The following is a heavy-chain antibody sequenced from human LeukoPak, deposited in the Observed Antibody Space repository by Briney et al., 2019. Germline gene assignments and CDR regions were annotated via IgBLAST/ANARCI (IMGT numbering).Heavy chain of an antibody. CDR3: AQSIAVPRIPTFDV. V-gene: IGHV1-2*02. CDR1: EYTFSGHF. CDR2: INPNSSGT. D-gene: IGHD6-19*01. J-gene: IGHJ3*01. Sequence: ASVRLSCKASEYTFSGHFIHWIRQAPGQGLEWMGWINPNSSGTNYAQKFQGRVPLTRATSAGTAYMDLSSLRSDATAVYYCAQSIAVPRIPTFDVWGQGTVVAVSS.